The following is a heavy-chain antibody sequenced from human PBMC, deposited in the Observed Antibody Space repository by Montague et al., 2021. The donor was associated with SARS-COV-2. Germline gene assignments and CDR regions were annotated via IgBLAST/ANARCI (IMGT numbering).Heavy chain of an antibody. J-gene: IGHJ6*02. D-gene: IGHD3-16*01. V-gene: IGHV4-61*02. Sequence: TLSLTCTVSGGSISSGSYYWSWIRQPAGKGLEWIGRIYSSGSTXYNPSLKSRVTMSVDTSKNQFSLKVSSVTAADTAVYYCARDYVDYSYYYGLDVWGQGTTVTVSS. CDR1: GGSISSGSYY. CDR3: ARDYVDYSYYYGLDV. CDR2: IYSSGST.